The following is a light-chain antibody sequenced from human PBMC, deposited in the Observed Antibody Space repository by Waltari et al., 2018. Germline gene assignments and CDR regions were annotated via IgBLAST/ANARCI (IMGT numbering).Light chain of an antibody. CDR3: QQYYSTPRT. J-gene: IGKJ1*01. V-gene: IGKV4-1*01. Sequence: DIVMTQSPDSLAVSLGERAIISCKSSQSVLYSSNNNNYLAWYHQKPGQPPKLLISWASAPESGVPDRFSGSGSGTDFTLTISSLRTEDVAVYYCQQYYSTPRTFGQGTKVEIK. CDR2: WAS. CDR1: QSVLYSSNNNNY.